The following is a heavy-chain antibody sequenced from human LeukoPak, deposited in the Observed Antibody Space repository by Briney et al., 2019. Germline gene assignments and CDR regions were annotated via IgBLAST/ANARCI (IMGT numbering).Heavy chain of an antibody. J-gene: IGHJ6*02. CDR2: IYYSGST. D-gene: IGHD4-23*01. Sequence: SETLSLTCTVSGGSISSYYWSCIRQSPGKGLEWIGYIYYSGSTNYNPSLKSRFTISVDTSKNQFSLNLSSVPAADTAVNYCARWTTVVTPRYYCGMDVWGQGTTVTVSS. CDR1: GGSISSYY. CDR3: ARWTTVVTPRYYCGMDV. V-gene: IGHV4-59*01.